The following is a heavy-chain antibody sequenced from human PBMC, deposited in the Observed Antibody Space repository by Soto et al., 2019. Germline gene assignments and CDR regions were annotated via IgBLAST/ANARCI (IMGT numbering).Heavy chain of an antibody. Sequence: PGGSLRLSCAASGFTFSSYEMNWVRQAPGKGLEWVSYISSSGSTIYYADSVKGRFTISRDNAKNSLYLQMNSLRAEDTAVYYCAREHYRAGFDYWGQGTLVTVSS. CDR3: AREHYRAGFDY. CDR2: ISSSGSTI. CDR1: GFTFSSYE. V-gene: IGHV3-48*03. D-gene: IGHD3-10*01. J-gene: IGHJ4*02.